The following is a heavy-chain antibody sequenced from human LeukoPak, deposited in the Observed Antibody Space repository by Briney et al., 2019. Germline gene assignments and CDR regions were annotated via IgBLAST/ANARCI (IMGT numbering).Heavy chain of an antibody. J-gene: IGHJ4*02. Sequence: GGSLRLSCAASGFIFTTYWMHWVREAPGKGLVWVARINIDGSSTYYADSVKGRFTISRDNAKNTLYLQMNSLRAEDTAVYYCTRDLVGATSDXXGQGTLVTVSS. CDR2: INIDGSST. V-gene: IGHV3-74*01. CDR3: TRDLVGATSDX. CDR1: GFIFTTYW. D-gene: IGHD1-26*01.